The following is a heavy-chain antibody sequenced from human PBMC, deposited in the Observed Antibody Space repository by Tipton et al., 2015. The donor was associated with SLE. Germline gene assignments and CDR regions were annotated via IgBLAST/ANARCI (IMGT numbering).Heavy chain of an antibody. CDR3: ATRITMVQGAGG. CDR2: MNPNSGNT. V-gene: IGHV1-8*01. CDR1: GYTFTSYD. Sequence: QLVQSGAEVKKPGASVKVSCKASGYTFTSYDINWVRQATGQGLEWVGWMNPNSGNTGYAQKFQGRVTMTRNTSISTAYMELSSLRSEDTAVYYCATRITMVQGAGGWGQGTLVTVSS. J-gene: IGHJ4*02. D-gene: IGHD3-10*01.